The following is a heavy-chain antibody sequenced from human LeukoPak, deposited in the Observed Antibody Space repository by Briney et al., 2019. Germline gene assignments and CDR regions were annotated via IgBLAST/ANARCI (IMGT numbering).Heavy chain of an antibody. D-gene: IGHD3-3*01. Sequence: SETLSLTCTVSGGSISKYYYWNWIRQPAGTGLEWIGRIYGSGSTNYNLSLASRVTLSVDTSKNQFSLRLSSVTAADTAVYCCARAPWRADPADYYYMDAWGKGTTVTVSS. CDR1: GGSISKYYY. CDR2: IYGSGST. J-gene: IGHJ6*03. CDR3: ARAPWRADPADYYYMDA. V-gene: IGHV4-4*07.